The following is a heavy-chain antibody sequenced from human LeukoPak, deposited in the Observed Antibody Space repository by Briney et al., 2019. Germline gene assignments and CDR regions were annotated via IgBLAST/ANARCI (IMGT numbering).Heavy chain of an antibody. CDR3: AKDTSSGAVAGNDY. CDR1: GFTFSSYS. D-gene: IGHD6-19*01. CDR2: ITSSSSDI. J-gene: IGHJ4*02. V-gene: IGHV3-21*01. Sequence: GGSLRLSCAASGFTFSSYSMNWVRQAPGKGLEWVSSITSSSSDIYYADSVKGRFTISRDNSKNTLYLQMNSLRAEDTAVYYCAKDTSSGAVAGNDYWGQGTLVTVSS.